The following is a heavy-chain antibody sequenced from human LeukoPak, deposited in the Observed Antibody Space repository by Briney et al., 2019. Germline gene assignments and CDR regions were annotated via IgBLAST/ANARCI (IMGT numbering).Heavy chain of an antibody. CDR1: GGSISSGGYY. Sequence: ASETLSLTCTVSGGSISSGGYYWSWIRQHPGKGLEWIGYIYYSGSTYYNPSLKSRVTISVDTSKNQFSLKLSSVTAADTAVYYCARDPVGYDILTGIDWGQGTLVTVSS. CDR2: IYYSGST. CDR3: ARDPVGYDILTGID. V-gene: IGHV4-31*03. J-gene: IGHJ4*02. D-gene: IGHD3-9*01.